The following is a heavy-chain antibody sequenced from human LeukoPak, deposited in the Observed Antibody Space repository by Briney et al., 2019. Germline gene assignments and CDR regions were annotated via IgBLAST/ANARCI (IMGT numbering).Heavy chain of an antibody. CDR2: IYYSGST. J-gene: IGHJ5*02. CDR1: GGSISSSSYY. CDR3: ASTYYDFWSGYYNWFDP. Sequence: PSETLSLTCTVSGGSISSSSYYWGWIRQPPGAGLEWLGSIYYSGSTYYIPSLKSRVTISVDTSKNQFSLKLSSVTAADTAVYYCASTYYDFWSGYYNWFDPWGQGTLVTVSS. V-gene: IGHV4-39*01. D-gene: IGHD3-3*01.